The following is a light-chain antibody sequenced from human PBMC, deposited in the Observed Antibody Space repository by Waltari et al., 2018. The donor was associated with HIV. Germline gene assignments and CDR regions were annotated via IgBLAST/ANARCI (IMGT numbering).Light chain of an antibody. J-gene: IGLJ1*01. CDR2: RNN. CDR3: AAWDDSLRGFYV. Sequence: QSVLTQPPSASGTPGQRVTISCSGISSNIGSNYVYWYQQLPGTAPKLLIYRNNQRHSGVPDRFSGSKSGTSASLAISGLRSEDEADYYCAAWDDSLRGFYVFGTGTKVTVL. V-gene: IGLV1-47*01. CDR1: SSNIGSNY.